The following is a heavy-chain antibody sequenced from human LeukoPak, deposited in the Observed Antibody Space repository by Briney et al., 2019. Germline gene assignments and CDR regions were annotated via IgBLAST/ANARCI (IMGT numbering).Heavy chain of an antibody. V-gene: IGHV4-59*01. CDR3: ARVAEYSYGYPLDY. CDR2: IFYSGST. D-gene: IGHD5-18*01. CDR1: GGSISSYY. J-gene: IGHJ4*02. Sequence: RPSETLSLTCTVSGGSISSYYWSWIRQHPGKGLEWLGYIFYSGSTNFNPSRKSRVTISVDTSKNRFSLKLSSVTAADTAVYYCARVAEYSYGYPLDYWGQGTLVTVSS.